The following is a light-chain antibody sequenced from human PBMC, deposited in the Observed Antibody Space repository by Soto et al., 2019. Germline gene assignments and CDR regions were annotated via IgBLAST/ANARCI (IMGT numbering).Light chain of an antibody. Sequence: QSALTQPASVSGSPGQSITISCTGTSTDIGSYNHVSWYQQHPGKAPKLMIYEVSNRPSGVSNRFSGSKSGNTASLTISGLQAEDEADYYCCSYTTTNTIVFGTGTKLTVL. CDR2: EVS. V-gene: IGLV2-14*01. CDR3: CSYTTTNTIV. J-gene: IGLJ1*01. CDR1: STDIGSYNH.